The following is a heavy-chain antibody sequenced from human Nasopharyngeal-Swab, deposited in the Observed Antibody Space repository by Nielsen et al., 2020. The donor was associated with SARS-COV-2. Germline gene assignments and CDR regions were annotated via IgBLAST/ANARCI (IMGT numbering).Heavy chain of an antibody. CDR2: IAVGSGNT. CDR1: GFTFTSSA. CDR3: AADSGYYDSSGYVFDY. D-gene: IGHD3-22*01. Sequence: SVKVSCKASGFTFTSSAVQWVRQARGQRLEWIGWIAVGSGNTNYAQKFQERVTITRDMSTSTAYMELSSLRSEDTAVYYCAADSGYYDSSGYVFDYWGQGTLVTVSS. V-gene: IGHV1-58*01. J-gene: IGHJ4*02.